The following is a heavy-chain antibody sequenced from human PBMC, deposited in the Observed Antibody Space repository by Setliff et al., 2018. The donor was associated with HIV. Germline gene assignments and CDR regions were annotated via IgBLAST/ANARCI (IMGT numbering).Heavy chain of an antibody. J-gene: IGHJ4*02. Sequence: SETLSLTCTVSGVSINSHYCSWIRQPPGKGLEWIGYIYTSGSTNFNPSLKSRGTISVDTSKNQFSLKLNSVTAADTAVYYCARHGDYNFWSGYYFDFWGQGTLVTVS. D-gene: IGHD3-3*01. CDR2: IYTSGST. CDR1: GVSINSHY. CDR3: ARHGDYNFWSGYYFDF. V-gene: IGHV4-4*09.